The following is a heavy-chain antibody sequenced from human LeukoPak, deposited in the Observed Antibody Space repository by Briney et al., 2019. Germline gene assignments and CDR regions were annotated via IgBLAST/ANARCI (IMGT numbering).Heavy chain of an antibody. Sequence: GGSLRHSCAASGFTFSSYSMNWVRQAPGKGLEWVSVIYSGGSTYYADSVKCRFTISRDNSKNTLYLQMNSLRAEDTAVYYCATLEQAHDAFDIWGQGTMVTVSS. CDR2: IYSGGST. D-gene: IGHD5-24*01. CDR1: GFTFSSYS. J-gene: IGHJ3*02. V-gene: IGHV3-66*01. CDR3: ATLEQAHDAFDI.